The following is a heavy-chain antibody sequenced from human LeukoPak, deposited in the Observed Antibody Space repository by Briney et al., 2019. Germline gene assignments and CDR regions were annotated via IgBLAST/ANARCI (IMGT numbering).Heavy chain of an antibody. J-gene: IGHJ4*02. CDR2: IYYSGRT. CDR1: GGSISSSSYY. V-gene: IGHV4-39*02. CDR3: ARRYYYASGSDFDY. Sequence: SETLSLTCTLSGGSISSSSYYWGWIRQPPGKRLEWIESIYYSGRTYYNPSLKSRVTISVYTSKNHFSLKVISVTAADTAVYYCARRYYYASGSDFDYWGQGTLVTVSS. D-gene: IGHD3-10*01.